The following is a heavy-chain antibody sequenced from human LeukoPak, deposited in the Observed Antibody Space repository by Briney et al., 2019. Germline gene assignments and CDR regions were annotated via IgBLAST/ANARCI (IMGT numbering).Heavy chain of an antibody. CDR3: AAGHYDSSGYYPPQDYYYYGMDV. CDR1: GFTFTSSA. D-gene: IGHD3-22*01. CDR2: IVVGSGNT. J-gene: IGHJ6*02. V-gene: IGHV1-58*01. Sequence: SVKVSCKASGFTFTSSAVQWVRQARGQRLEWIGWIVVGSGNTNYAQKFQERVTITRDMSTSTAYMELSSLRSEDTAVYYCAAGHYDSSGYYPPQDYYYYGMDVWGQGTTATVSS.